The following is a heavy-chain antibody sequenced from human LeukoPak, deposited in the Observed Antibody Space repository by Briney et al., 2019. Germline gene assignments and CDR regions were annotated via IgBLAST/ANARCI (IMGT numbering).Heavy chain of an antibody. D-gene: IGHD3-16*02. CDR3: AREIHLGELSPPLGAFVI. V-gene: IGHV3-21*01. CDR1: RFTFSSYS. Sequence: GGSLRLSCAASRFTFSSYSMNWVRQAPGKGLEWVSSISSSSSYIYYADSVKGRFTISRDNAKNSLYLQMNSLRAEDTAVYYCAREIHLGELSPPLGAFVIWGQGTMVTVSS. CDR2: ISSSSSYI. J-gene: IGHJ3*02.